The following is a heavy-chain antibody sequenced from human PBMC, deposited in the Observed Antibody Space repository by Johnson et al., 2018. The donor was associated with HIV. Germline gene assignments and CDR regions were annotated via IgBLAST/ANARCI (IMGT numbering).Heavy chain of an antibody. J-gene: IGHJ3*02. CDR1: RFTFSSYA. V-gene: IGHV3-30*04. CDR2: ISSAGNNK. CDR3: ARPAIVVLPAGAFDI. D-gene: IGHD2-2*01. Sequence: VQLVESGGGVVQPGRSLRLSCAASRFTFSSYAMHWFRQAPGKGLELVAVISSAGNNKFYSDSVKGRFTVSRDNSKNTLYLQMNSLRGDDMAVYYCARPAIVVLPAGAFDIWGPGTMVTVSS.